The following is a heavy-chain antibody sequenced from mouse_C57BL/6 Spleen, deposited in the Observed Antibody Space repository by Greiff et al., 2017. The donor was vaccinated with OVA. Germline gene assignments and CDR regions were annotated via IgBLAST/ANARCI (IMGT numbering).Heavy chain of an antibody. CDR3: TYYGNSRGNY. D-gene: IGHD2-10*01. J-gene: IGHJ2*01. CDR1: GYTFTDYN. Sequence: EVQRVESGPELVKPGASVKMSCKASGYTFTDYNMHWVKQSHGQSLEWIGYINPNNGGTSYNQKFKGKATLTVNKSSSTAYMELRSLTSEDSAVYCCTYYGNSRGNYWGQGTTLTVSS. V-gene: IGHV1-22*01. CDR2: INPNNGGT.